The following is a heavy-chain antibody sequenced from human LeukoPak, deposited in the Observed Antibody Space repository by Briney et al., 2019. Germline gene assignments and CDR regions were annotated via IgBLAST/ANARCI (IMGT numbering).Heavy chain of an antibody. V-gene: IGHV3-23*01. Sequence: GGSLRLSCAASGFGFSNYGMSWVRQAPGKGLEWVSAISGSGGSTYYADSVKGRFTISRDNSKNTLYLQMNSLRAEDTAVYYCAKALREGSYPWGQGTLVTVSS. CDR1: GFGFSNYG. CDR3: AKALREGSYP. J-gene: IGHJ5*02. CDR2: ISGSGGST. D-gene: IGHD3-10*01.